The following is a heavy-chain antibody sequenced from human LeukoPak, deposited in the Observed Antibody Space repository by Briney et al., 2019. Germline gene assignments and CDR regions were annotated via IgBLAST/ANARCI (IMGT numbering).Heavy chain of an antibody. V-gene: IGHV3-21*01. D-gene: IGHD2-2*02. CDR2: ISSSSSYI. CDR1: GFTFSSYS. CDR3: ASDPVPAAISPNWFDP. Sequence: GGSLRLSCAASGFTFSSYSMNWVRQAPGKGLEWVSSISSSSSYIYYADSVKGRFTISRDNAENSLYLQMNSLRAEDTAVYYCASDPVPAAISPNWFDPWGQGTLVTVSS. J-gene: IGHJ5*02.